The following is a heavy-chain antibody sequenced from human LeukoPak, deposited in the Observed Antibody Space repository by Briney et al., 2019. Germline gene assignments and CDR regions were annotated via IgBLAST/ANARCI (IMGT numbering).Heavy chain of an antibody. CDR3: AKAGWIQLCFSHFDD. Sequence: GGSVRLSCAASGFTFSSYAMSWVRQAPGKGLEWVSAISGICGSTYYADSLKGRFTITRDNSKNTLYLQMNSLRAEDTAVYYCAKAGWIQLCFSHFDDWGQGTLVTVSS. CDR1: GFTFSSYA. J-gene: IGHJ4*02. CDR2: ISGICGST. D-gene: IGHD5-18*01. V-gene: IGHV3-23*01.